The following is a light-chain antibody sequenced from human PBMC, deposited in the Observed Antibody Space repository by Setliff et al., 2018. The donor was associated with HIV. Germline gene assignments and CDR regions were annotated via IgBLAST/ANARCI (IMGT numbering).Light chain of an antibody. CDR1: SSNIGAGYD. CDR3: QSYDSSLSGSV. V-gene: IGLV1-40*01. CDR2: GNS. Sequence: QSVLTQPPSVSGALGQRVTISCTGSSSNIGAGYDVHWYRHLPGTVPKLLIYGNSNRPSGVPDRFSGSKSGSKSGTSASLAITGLQAEDEADYYCQSYDSSLSGSVFGGGTKVTVL. J-gene: IGLJ2*01.